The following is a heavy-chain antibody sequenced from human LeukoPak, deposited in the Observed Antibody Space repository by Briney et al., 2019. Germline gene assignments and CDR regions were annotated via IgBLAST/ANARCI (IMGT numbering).Heavy chain of an antibody. CDR1: GGSISSYY. CDR3: ARHSSSWFDY. D-gene: IGHD6-13*01. Sequence: SETLSLTCTVSGGSISSYYWSWIRQPPGKGLEWIGYIYYSGSTNYNPSLKGRVTISVDTSKNQISLKLSSVTAADTAVYYCARHSSSWFDYWGQGTLVTVSS. V-gene: IGHV4-59*08. CDR2: IYYSGST. J-gene: IGHJ4*02.